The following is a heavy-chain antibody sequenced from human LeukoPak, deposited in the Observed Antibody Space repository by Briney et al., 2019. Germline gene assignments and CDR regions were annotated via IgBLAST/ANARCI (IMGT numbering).Heavy chain of an antibody. CDR3: ARLQVGATLSQYYFDY. CDR2: IYPGDSDT. CDR1: GYSFTSYW. V-gene: IGHV5-51*01. J-gene: IGHJ4*02. Sequence: GESLQISCKGSGYSFTSYWIAWVRQMPGKGLEWMGIIYPGDSDTTYSPSFQGQVTISADKSIDTASLQWSSLKASDTAIYYCARLQVGATLSQYYFDYWGQGTLVTVSS. D-gene: IGHD1-26*01.